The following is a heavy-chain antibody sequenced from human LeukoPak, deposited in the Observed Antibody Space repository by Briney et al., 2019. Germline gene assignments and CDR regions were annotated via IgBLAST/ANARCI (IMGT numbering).Heavy chain of an antibody. CDR2: IYTSGST. Sequence: SETLSLTCTVSGGSISSYYWSWIRQPAGKGLEWIGRIYTSGSTNYNPSPKSRVTMSVDTSKNQFSLKLSSVTAADTAVYYCARVHGTRVRGVIGYFDYWGQGTLVTVSS. D-gene: IGHD3-10*01. J-gene: IGHJ4*02. CDR1: GGSISSYY. V-gene: IGHV4-4*07. CDR3: ARVHGTRVRGVIGYFDY.